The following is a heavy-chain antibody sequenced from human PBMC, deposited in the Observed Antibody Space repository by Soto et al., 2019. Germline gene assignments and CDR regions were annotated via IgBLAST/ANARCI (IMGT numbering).Heavy chain of an antibody. CDR2: IYYSGST. CDR3: ARSFRVTIFGVVRGHGE. D-gene: IGHD3-3*01. V-gene: IGHV4-30-4*01. Sequence: SETLSLTCTVSGGSISSGDYYWSWIRQPPGKGLEWIGYIYYSGSTYYNPSLKSRVTISVDTSKNQFSLKLSSVTAADSAVYYCARSFRVTIFGVVRGHGEWGQVTLVTDS. J-gene: IGHJ4*02. CDR1: GGSISSGDYY.